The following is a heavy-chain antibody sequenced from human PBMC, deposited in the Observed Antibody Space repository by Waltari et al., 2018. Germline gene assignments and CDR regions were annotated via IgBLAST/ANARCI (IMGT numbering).Heavy chain of an antibody. CDR2: FRGTGGST. D-gene: IGHD3-10*01. Sequence: EAQLLESGGGLVQPGGSLRLSCAASGFTFSNFGMSWVRQAPGKGLGGVSGFRGTGGSTSSADSVKGRFTISRDNSKNTLYLQMNSLRAEDSAVYYCAKGPYYGSAIGMDVWGQGTTVAVSS. CDR1: GFTFSNFG. V-gene: IGHV3-23*01. J-gene: IGHJ6*02. CDR3: AKGPYYGSAIGMDV.